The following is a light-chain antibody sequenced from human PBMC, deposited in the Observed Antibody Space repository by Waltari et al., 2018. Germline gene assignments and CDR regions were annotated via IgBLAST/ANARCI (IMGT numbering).Light chain of an antibody. CDR2: DVT. V-gene: IGLV2-11*01. CDR1: TNDLGSYNY. CDR3: CSYAGSYTWV. Sequence: SALTQPRSVSGSPGQSVTISSPGTTNDLGSYNYVSWYQQHPGKAPKLIILDVTKRPSGVPDRLSGSKSGNTASLTISGLRAEDEAEYYCCSYAGSYTWVFGGGTKLTVV. J-gene: IGLJ3*02.